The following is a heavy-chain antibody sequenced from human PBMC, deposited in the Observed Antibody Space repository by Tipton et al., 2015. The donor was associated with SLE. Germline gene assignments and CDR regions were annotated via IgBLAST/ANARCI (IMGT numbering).Heavy chain of an antibody. Sequence: SLRLSCAASGPTFSDHYMDWVRQAPEKGLEWVCRIGNKANNYITYYATSMKGRFTISRDDSKNSLYLQMNSLKTEDTAVYYCARVGYSYSEDYWGQGTLVTVSS. D-gene: IGHD5-12*01. CDR2: IGNKANNYIT. CDR1: GPTFSDHY. V-gene: IGHV3-72*01. CDR3: ARVGYSYSEDY. J-gene: IGHJ4*02.